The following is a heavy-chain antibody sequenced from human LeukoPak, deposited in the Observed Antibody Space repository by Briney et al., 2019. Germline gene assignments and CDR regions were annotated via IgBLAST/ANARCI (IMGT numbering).Heavy chain of an antibody. J-gene: IGHJ4*02. Sequence: GGSLRLSCAASGFTFSDYYMSGIRQAPGKGLEWVSYISSSSSYTNYADSVKGRFTISRDNARNSLYLQMNSLRAEDTAVYYCARVDRYCSGGSCYDNYYFDYWGQGTLVTVSS. CDR2: ISSSSSYT. CDR3: ARVDRYCSGGSCYDNYYFDY. V-gene: IGHV3-11*05. D-gene: IGHD2-15*01. CDR1: GFTFSDYY.